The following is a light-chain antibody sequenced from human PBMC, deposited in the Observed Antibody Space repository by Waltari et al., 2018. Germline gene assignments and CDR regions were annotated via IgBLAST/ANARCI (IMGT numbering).Light chain of an antibody. CDR3: QQRTNWPPIT. CDR1: QSVSIY. Sequence: ETVLTQSPATLSLSPGERATLSCRASQSVSIYLAWYQHKPGQAPRLLISDASNRATGIPARFSGSGSGTDFTLTISSLEPEDFAVYYCQQRTNWPPITFGQGTRLEIK. V-gene: IGKV3-11*01. CDR2: DAS. J-gene: IGKJ5*01.